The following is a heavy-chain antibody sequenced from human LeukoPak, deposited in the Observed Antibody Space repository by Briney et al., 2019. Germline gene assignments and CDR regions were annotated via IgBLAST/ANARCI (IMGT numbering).Heavy chain of an antibody. J-gene: IGHJ6*02. Sequence: PGRSLRLCCAASGFTFSSYGMHWVRQAPGKGLEWVAVISYDGSNKYYADSVKGRFTISRDNSKNTLYLQMNSMRAEDTAVYYCAKDLYLILTGYSFPSYYYGRVVWGQGTTVTVSS. D-gene: IGHD3-9*01. CDR1: GFTFSSYG. CDR3: AKDLYLILTGYSFPSYYYGRVV. CDR2: ISYDGSNK. V-gene: IGHV3-30*18.